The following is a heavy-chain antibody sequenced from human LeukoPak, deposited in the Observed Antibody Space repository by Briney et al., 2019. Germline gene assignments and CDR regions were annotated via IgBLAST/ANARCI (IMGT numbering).Heavy chain of an antibody. CDR2: IYYSGST. D-gene: IGHD1-26*01. CDR1: GFTFSSSW. CDR3: ARVGEFSADSGSNYYFDY. V-gene: IGHV4-59*01. Sequence: GSLRLSCAASGFTFSSSWMAWIRQPPGKGLEWIGYIYYSGSTNYNPSPKSRVTISVDTSKNQFSLKLSSVTAADTAVYYCARVGEFSADSGSNYYFDYWGQGTLVTVSS. J-gene: IGHJ4*02.